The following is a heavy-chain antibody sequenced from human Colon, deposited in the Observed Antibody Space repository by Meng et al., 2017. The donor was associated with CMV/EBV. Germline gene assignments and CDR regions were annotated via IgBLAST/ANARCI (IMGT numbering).Heavy chain of an antibody. Sequence: ASVMVSCKASGYIFNHYGLNWVRQAPGQVLEWLGWISGFNGKTYFAQNFQDRLTLTTDTSASTAYMELRGLKSDDTAIYYCARGYDYTNYVPIDSWGQGTLVTVSS. CDR2: ISGFNGKT. J-gene: IGHJ4*02. V-gene: IGHV1-18*01. D-gene: IGHD4-11*01. CDR3: ARGYDYTNYVPIDS. CDR1: GYIFNHYG.